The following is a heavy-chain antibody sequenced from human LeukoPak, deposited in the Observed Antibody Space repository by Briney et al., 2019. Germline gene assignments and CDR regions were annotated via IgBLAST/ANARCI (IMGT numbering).Heavy chain of an antibody. V-gene: IGHV3-21*01. CDR3: ARGVQDYYDSSGYLDY. Sequence: GGSLRLSCAASGFTFSSYSMNWVRQAPGRGLEWVSSFSTSSSYIYYEDSVKGRFIISRDNAKNSLYLQMNSLRVEDTAVYFCARGVQDYYDSSGYLDYWGQGTLVTVSS. CDR2: FSTSSSYI. CDR1: GFTFSSYS. J-gene: IGHJ4*02. D-gene: IGHD3-22*01.